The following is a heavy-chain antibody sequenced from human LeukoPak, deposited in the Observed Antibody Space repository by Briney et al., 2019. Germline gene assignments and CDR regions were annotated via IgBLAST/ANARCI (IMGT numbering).Heavy chain of an antibody. CDR3: ARYDGGASADF. CDR1: GYSLNNYW. D-gene: IGHD3-16*01. J-gene: IGHJ4*02. Sequence: GESLKISCKVSGYSLNNYWIAWVRQMPGKGLEWMSIVFPADSDTRYSPSFQGQVTISADKSINPAYLQWSSLKASDTATYYCARYDGGASADFWGQGTLVTVSS. V-gene: IGHV5-51*01. CDR2: VFPADSDT.